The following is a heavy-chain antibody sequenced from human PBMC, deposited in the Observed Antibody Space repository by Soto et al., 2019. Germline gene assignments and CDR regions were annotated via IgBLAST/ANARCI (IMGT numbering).Heavy chain of an antibody. CDR2: ISAYNGNT. CDR3: ARLYCISTSCYLGMDV. CDR1: GYTFTSYG. D-gene: IGHD2-2*01. J-gene: IGHJ6*02. Sequence: QVQLVQSGAEVKKPGASVKVSCKASGYTFTSYGISWVRQAPGQGLEWMGWISAYNGNTNYAQKLQGRVTMTTDTATSTAYMELRSLRSDDTAVYSCARLYCISTSCYLGMDVWGQGTTVTVSS. V-gene: IGHV1-18*01.